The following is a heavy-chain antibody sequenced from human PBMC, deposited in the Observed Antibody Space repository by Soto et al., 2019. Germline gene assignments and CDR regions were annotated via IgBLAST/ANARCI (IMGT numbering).Heavy chain of an antibody. D-gene: IGHD3-22*01. Sequence: GESLKISCKGSGYSFAGYWITWVRQKPGKGLEWMGRIDPSDSQTYYSPSFRGHVTISVTKSITTVFLQWSSLRASDTAMYYCVRQIYDSDTGPNFQYYFDSWGQGTPVTVSS. J-gene: IGHJ4*02. CDR1: GYSFAGYW. CDR2: IDPSDSQT. V-gene: IGHV5-10-1*01. CDR3: VRQIYDSDTGPNFQYYFDS.